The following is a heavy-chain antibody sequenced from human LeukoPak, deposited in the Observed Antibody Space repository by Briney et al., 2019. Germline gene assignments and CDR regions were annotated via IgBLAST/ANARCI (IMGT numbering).Heavy chain of an antibody. Sequence: SETPSLTCTVSGGSISSSSYYWGWIRQPPGKGLEWIGSIYYSGSTYYNPSLKSRVTISVDTSKNQFSLKLSSVTAADTAVYYCARHVTGGSGWYFDYWGQGTLVTVSS. CDR2: IYYSGST. CDR1: GGSISSSSYY. V-gene: IGHV4-39*01. CDR3: ARHVTGGSGWYFDY. J-gene: IGHJ4*02. D-gene: IGHD6-19*01.